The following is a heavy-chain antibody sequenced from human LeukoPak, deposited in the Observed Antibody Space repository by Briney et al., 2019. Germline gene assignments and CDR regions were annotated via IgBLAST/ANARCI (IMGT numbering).Heavy chain of an antibody. J-gene: IGHJ4*02. V-gene: IGHV3-33*01. CDR2: IWYDGSNK. Sequence: GGSLRLSCAASGFTFSSYGMHWVRQAPGKGLEWVAVIWYDGSNKYYADSVKGRFTISRDNSKNTLYLQMNSLRAEDTAVYYCAREGEYYYDSSGYYMYDYWGQGTLVTVSS. CDR3: AREGEYYYDSSGYYMYDY. D-gene: IGHD3-22*01. CDR1: GFTFSSYG.